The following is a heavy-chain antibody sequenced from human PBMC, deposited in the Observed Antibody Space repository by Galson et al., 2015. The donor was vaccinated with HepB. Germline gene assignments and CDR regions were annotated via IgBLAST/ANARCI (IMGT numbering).Heavy chain of an antibody. CDR2: ISYAGSNK. CDR3: AKDSGTGTADY. D-gene: IGHD1-1*01. CDR1: GFTFSSYG. J-gene: IGHJ4*02. Sequence: SLRLSCAASGFTFSSYGMHWVRQAPGRGLEWVAVISYAGSNKYYADSVKGRFTISRDNSKNTLYLQMNSLRAEDTAVYYCAKDSGTGTADYWGQGTLVTGSS. V-gene: IGHV3-30*18.